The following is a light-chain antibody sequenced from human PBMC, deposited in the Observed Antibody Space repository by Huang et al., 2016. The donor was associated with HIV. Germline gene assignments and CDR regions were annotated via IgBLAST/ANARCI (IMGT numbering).Light chain of an antibody. J-gene: IGKJ1*01. Sequence: DIVMTQSPDSLAVSLGEAATLTCRSSQSVLSSATNKNYLAWFQQKSGQSPKLLMFWASTREARVPDRFSGSGSGTHFTLTINNVKTEDVAIYYCQQYYTSPQTFGPGTRVEI. CDR3: QQYYTSPQT. CDR1: QSVLSSATNKNY. CDR2: WAS. V-gene: IGKV4-1*01.